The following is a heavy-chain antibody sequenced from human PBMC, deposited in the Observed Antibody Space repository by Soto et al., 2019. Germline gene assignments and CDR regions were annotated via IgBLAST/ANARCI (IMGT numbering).Heavy chain of an antibody. J-gene: IGHJ4*02. CDR3: TRDGL. CDR2: IKKDGSER. V-gene: IGHV3-7*01. Sequence: PGGSLRLSCTVSGFTLSSYSMNWVRQAPGKGPGWVANIKKDGSERHYVDSVKGRFTISRDNAKNSLYLQMNSLTAEDTAVYYCTRDGLWGQGTLVTVSP. CDR1: GFTLSSYS.